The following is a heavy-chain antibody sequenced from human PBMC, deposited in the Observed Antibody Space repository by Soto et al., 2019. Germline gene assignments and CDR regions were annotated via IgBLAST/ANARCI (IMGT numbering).Heavy chain of an antibody. V-gene: IGHV4-59*01. D-gene: IGHD6-13*01. CDR1: GGSISSYY. J-gene: IGHJ5*02. CDR2: IYYSGST. Sequence: SETLSLTCTVSGGSISSYYWSWIRQPPGKGLEWIGYIYYSGSTNYTPSLKSRVTISVDTSKNQFSLKLSSVTAADTAVYYCARTSIAAAGTDPNWFDAWGQGTLVTVSS. CDR3: ARTSIAAAGTDPNWFDA.